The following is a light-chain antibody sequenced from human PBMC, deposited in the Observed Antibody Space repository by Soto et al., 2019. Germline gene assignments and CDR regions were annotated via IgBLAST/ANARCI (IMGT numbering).Light chain of an antibody. J-gene: IGKJ2*01. CDR3: QQSYSSPYT. Sequence: DIQMTQSPSSLSASVGDRVSITCRATQTISSFLNWYQQKPGKAPKLLIYAASNLQSGVPPRFTGSGSGTDFTLTISSLHPEDFATYYCQQSYSSPYTFAQGTNLEI. CDR1: QTISSF. V-gene: IGKV1-39*01. CDR2: AAS.